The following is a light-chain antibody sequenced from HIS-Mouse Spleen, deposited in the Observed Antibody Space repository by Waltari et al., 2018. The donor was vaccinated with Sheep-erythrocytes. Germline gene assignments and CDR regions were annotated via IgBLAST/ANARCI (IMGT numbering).Light chain of an antibody. CDR2: QDR. V-gene: IGLV3-1*01. J-gene: IGLJ2*01. CDR3: QAWDSSTAWNVV. CDR1: KLGDKY. Sequence: SYELTQPPSVSVSPGQTASITCSGDKLGDKYACWYQQKPGQSPVLVIYQDRKRPSGRPERFSGSNSGNTATLTISGTQAMDEADYYCQAWDSSTAWNVVFGGGTKLTVL.